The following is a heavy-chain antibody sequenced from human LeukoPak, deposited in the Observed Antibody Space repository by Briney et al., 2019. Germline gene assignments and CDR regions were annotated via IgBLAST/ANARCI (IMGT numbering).Heavy chain of an antibody. CDR2: INPNSGGT. CDR3: ARDSSSGWPKYYFDY. V-gene: IGHV1-2*02. CDR1: GYTFTGYY. J-gene: IGHJ4*02. Sequence: ASVKVSCKASGYTFTGYYMHWVRQAPGQGLEWMGWINPNSGGTNYAQKFQGRVTMTRDTSISTAYMELSRLRSDDTAVYYCARDSSSGWPKYYFDYWGQGTLATVSS. D-gene: IGHD6-19*01.